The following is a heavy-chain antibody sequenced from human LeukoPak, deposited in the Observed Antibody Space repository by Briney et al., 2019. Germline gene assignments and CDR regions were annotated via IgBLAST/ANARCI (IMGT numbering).Heavy chain of an antibody. J-gene: IGHJ5*02. CDR2: IYYSGST. D-gene: IGHD3-9*01. V-gene: IGHV4-59*01. CDR1: GGSISSYY. CDR3: ARETHLYYDFLTVYPFDP. Sequence: SETLSLTCTVSGGSISSYYWSWIRQPPGKGLEWIGYIYYSGSTNYNPSLKSRVTISVDTSKNQFSLKLSSVTAADTAVYYCARETHLYYDFLTVYPFDPWGQGTLVTVSS.